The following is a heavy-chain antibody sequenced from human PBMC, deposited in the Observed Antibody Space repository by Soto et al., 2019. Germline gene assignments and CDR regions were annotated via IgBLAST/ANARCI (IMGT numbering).Heavy chain of an antibody. CDR2: IYYSGST. D-gene: IGHD3-9*01. CDR3: ARLEGLATISYYFDF. Sequence: SETLSLTCTVSGGSISSSSYYWGWIRQPPGKGLEWIGSIYYSGSTCYNPSLKTRVTISLDKSKSQFSLKLNSVTAADSAVYFCARLEGLATISYYFDFWGPGALVTVSS. V-gene: IGHV4-39*01. CDR1: GGSISSSSYY. J-gene: IGHJ4*02.